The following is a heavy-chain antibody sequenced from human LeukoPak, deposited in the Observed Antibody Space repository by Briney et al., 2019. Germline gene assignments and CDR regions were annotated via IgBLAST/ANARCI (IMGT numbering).Heavy chain of an antibody. J-gene: IGHJ5*02. D-gene: IGHD3-3*01. CDR3: ARGLIQTYYDFWTGYYRGFGWFDP. CDR2: MNPNSGNT. CDR1: GYTFTSYD. V-gene: IGHV1-8*01. Sequence: GASVKVSCKASGYTFTSYDIKWVRQATGHGLEWMGWMNPNSGNTGYAQKFQGRVTMTRNTAISTAYMDLSSLRSEDTAVYYCARGLIQTYYDFWTGYYRGFGWFDPWGQGTLVTVSS.